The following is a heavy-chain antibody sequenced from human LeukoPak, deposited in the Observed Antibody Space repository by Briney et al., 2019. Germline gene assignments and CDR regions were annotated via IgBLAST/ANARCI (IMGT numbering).Heavy chain of an antibody. D-gene: IGHD6-19*01. J-gene: IGHJ4*02. CDR1: GVTFSSYA. Sequence: PGGSLRLSCAASGVTFSSYAMNWVRQAPGKGLEWLSGISGSDGTTDYADSVKGRFTTSRDNSNKTLYIQMSSLRVEDTAVYYCAKNRCQTSGLEDWGQGTLVTVSS. CDR2: ISGSDGTT. V-gene: IGHV3-23*01. CDR3: AKNRCQTSGLED.